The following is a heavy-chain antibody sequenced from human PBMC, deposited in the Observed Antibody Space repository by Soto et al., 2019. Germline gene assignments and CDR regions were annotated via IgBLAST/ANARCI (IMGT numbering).Heavy chain of an antibody. CDR2: ISTNGGST. Sequence: AGSLSLSCSASGFASSTYAMHWERPAPGKGLDYVSSISTNGGSTHYADSVKGRFTISRDNSKNTLYLQMNSLKTEDTAVYYCTTAVRWELLEIRSAWGQGTLVTGSS. D-gene: IGHD1-26*01. V-gene: IGHV3-64*04. CDR3: TTAVRWELLEIRSA. CDR1: GFASSTYA. J-gene: IGHJ5*02.